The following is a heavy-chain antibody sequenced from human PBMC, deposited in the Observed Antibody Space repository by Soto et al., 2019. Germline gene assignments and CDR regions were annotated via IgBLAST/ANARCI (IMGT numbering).Heavy chain of an antibody. D-gene: IGHD6-6*01. V-gene: IGHV3-30-3*01. Sequence: QVQLVESGGGVVQPGRSLRLSCAASGFTFSSYAMHWFRQAPGKGLEWVAVISYDGSNKYYADSVKGRFTISRDNSKNTLYLQMNSLRAEDTAVYYCARVGIAARRNYYYYGMDVWGQGTTVTVSS. CDR1: GFTFSSYA. CDR3: ARVGIAARRNYYYYGMDV. J-gene: IGHJ6*02. CDR2: ISYDGSNK.